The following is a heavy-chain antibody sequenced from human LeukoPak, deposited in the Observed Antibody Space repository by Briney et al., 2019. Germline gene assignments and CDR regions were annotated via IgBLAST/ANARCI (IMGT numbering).Heavy chain of an antibody. J-gene: IGHJ3*02. Sequence: ASVKVSCKASGYTFTDYYIHWVRQAPGQGLEWMGWINPNSGGTNYAQKFQGRVTMTRDTSISSAYMELSSLRSEDTAVYYCASPDGYKVDDAFDIWGQGTMVTVSS. CDR1: GYTFTDYY. CDR2: INPNSGGT. D-gene: IGHD5-24*01. CDR3: ASPDGYKVDDAFDI. V-gene: IGHV1-2*02.